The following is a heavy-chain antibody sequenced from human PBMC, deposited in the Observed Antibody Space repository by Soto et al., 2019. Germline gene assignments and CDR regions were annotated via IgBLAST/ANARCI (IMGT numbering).Heavy chain of an antibody. Sequence: QVQLVQSGAEVKKPGSSVKVSCKASGGTFSNYAFGWVRQAPGQGLEWMGGIIPMFGTANYAQKFQGRVTITADESTTTAYLELSSLTSEDTAFYYCARGVENMTTRPAVWYFDLWGRGTLVTVSS. J-gene: IGHJ2*01. CDR3: ARGVENMTTRPAVWYFDL. V-gene: IGHV1-69*01. D-gene: IGHD4-4*01. CDR1: GGTFSNYA. CDR2: IIPMFGTA.